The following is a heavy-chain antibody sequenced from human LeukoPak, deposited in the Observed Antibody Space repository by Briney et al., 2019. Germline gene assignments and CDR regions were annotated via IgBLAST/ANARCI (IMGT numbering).Heavy chain of an antibody. CDR3: ARDEDNLVVVPAGLWALDI. Sequence: PGGSLRLSCAASGFTFSTYGMHWVRQAPGKGLEWVAVIWYDGSNRYYADSVKGRFTISRDNSENTLYLQMNSLRAEDTAMYFCARDEDNLVVVPAGLWALDIWGQGTMVTVSS. CDR1: GFTFSTYG. J-gene: IGHJ3*02. V-gene: IGHV3-33*01. CDR2: IWYDGSNR. D-gene: IGHD2-2*01.